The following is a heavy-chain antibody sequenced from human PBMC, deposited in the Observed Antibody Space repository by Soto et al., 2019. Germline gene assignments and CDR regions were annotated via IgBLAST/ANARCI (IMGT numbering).Heavy chain of an antibody. J-gene: IGHJ4*02. CDR1: GFTFSSNG. CDR3: ARDLGKFNFGSAYFVY. D-gene: IGHD3-10*01. V-gene: IGHV3-33*01. Sequence: QVQLVESGGGVVQPGRSLRLSCAASGFTFSSNGMHWVRQDPGKGLEWVAVIWSDGSEKYYAESVKGRFSISRDNSKNTLYLHMDSLRAEDTAVYYCARDLGKFNFGSAYFVYWGQGTLVTVSS. CDR2: IWSDGSEK.